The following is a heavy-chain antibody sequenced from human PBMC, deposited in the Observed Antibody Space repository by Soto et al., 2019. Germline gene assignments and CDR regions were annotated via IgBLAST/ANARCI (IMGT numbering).Heavy chain of an antibody. D-gene: IGHD6-19*01. CDR1: GFSISSYW. CDR3: AAGSGWLIDY. J-gene: IGHJ4*02. Sequence: GGSLRLSCAASGFSISSYWMNWVRQAPGKGLEWVAIIRKDGGEKYYVDSVEGRFTISRDNAKNSLYLQMNSPRGEDTAVYYCAAGSGWLIDYWGRGTLVTVYS. V-gene: IGHV3-7*03. CDR2: IRKDGGEK.